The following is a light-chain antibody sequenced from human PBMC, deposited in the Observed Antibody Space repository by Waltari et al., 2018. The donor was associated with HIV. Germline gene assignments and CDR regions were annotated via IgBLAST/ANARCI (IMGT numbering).Light chain of an antibody. Sequence: DIQMTQSPSSLSASAGDSVTITCRASQGISNSLAWSQQKPGKVPKLLIYAASNLQSGVPSRFSGSGSGTDFTLTISSLQPEDVATYYCQKYNNAPRTFGQGTKVEIK. CDR3: QKYNNAPRT. CDR1: QGISNS. J-gene: IGKJ1*01. V-gene: IGKV1-27*01. CDR2: AAS.